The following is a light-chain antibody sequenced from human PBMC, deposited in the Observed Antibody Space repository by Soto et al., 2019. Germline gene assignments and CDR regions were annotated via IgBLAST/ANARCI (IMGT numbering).Light chain of an antibody. CDR1: SSDVGGYNY. Sequence: QSALNQSASVSGSPGQSITISCTGTSSDVGGYNYVSWYQQHPGKAPKLIIYDVSNRPSGVSTRFSGSKSGNTASLTISGLQAEDEADYSCSSYTSTNSWVFGGGTKLTVL. V-gene: IGLV2-14*01. J-gene: IGLJ3*02. CDR3: SSYTSTNSWV. CDR2: DVS.